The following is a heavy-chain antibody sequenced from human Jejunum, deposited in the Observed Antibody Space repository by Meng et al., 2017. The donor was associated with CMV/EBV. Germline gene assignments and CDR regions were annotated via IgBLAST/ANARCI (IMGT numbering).Heavy chain of an antibody. V-gene: IGHV3-74*01. CDR3: ARRSSLGGFFDS. CDR1: GYTYNSNW. CDR2: MNSDRSGT. J-gene: IGHJ4*02. D-gene: IGHD6-13*01. Sequence: SCADTGYTYNSNWMRWVRQDPGEGMVGITRMNSDRSGTNYANARKGRFTISRDNAKNTLYLQMNSLRAEDKAVYYCARRSSLGGFFDSWGQGSLVTVSS.